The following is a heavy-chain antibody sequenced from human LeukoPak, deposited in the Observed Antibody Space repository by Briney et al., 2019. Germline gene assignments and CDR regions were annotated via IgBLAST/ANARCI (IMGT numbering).Heavy chain of an antibody. CDR2: LSWDGGNT. CDR3: AKDGGFGDYWYFDL. J-gene: IGHJ2*01. V-gene: IGHV3-43*01. CDR1: GFTFDDYT. Sequence: GGSLRLSCAASGFTFDDYTMHRVRQTPGKGLEWVSLLSWDGGNTDYADSVKGRFTISRDNSKNSLYLQMTSLTTEDTAFYYCAKDGGFGDYWYFDLWGRGTLVIVSS. D-gene: IGHD4-17*01.